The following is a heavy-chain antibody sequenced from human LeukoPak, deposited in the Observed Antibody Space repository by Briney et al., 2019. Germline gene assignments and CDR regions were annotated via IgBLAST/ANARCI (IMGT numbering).Heavy chain of an antibody. CDR1: GFTFSGCA. V-gene: IGHV3-23*01. Sequence: GGSLRLSCAPSGFTFSGCAMSWVRQAPGKGLEWVSAIRGSGDYSYYADSVKGRFTISRDNSKNTLYLQMNSLRAEDTAIYYCAKGLFDWLSDTDYWGQGTLVTVSS. J-gene: IGHJ4*02. D-gene: IGHD3-9*01. CDR2: IRGSGDYS. CDR3: AKGLFDWLSDTDY.